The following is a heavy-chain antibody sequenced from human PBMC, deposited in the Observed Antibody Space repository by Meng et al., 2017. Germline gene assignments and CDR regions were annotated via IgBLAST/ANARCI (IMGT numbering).Heavy chain of an antibody. D-gene: IGHD1-26*01. J-gene: IGHJ3*02. CDR3: ARDTNLIVGATPGAFDI. CDR2: IIPIFGTA. Sequence: VQLVQAGAEVKKPGASVKVSCKASGYTFPDYWLHWVRRAPGQGLEWMGGIIPIFGTANYAQKFQGRVTITTDESTSTAYMELSSLRSEDTAVYYCARDTNLIVGATPGAFDIWGQGTMVTV. V-gene: IGHV1-69*01. CDR1: GYTFPDYW.